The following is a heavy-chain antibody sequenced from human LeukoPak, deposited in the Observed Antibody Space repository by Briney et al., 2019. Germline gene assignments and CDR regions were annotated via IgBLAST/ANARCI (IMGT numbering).Heavy chain of an antibody. CDR2: LSWHSGSI. CDR3: AKETKVGGNLYYFDY. D-gene: IGHD1-26*01. J-gene: IGHJ4*02. Sequence: GGSLRLSCVASGFKFNDYAMHWVRQAPGKGLEWVSGLSWHSGSIGYADSVKGRFIISRDNAKNSLYLEMNSLRPEDSALYYCAKETKVGGNLYYFDYWGRGTLVTVSS. CDR1: GFKFNDYA. V-gene: IGHV3-9*01.